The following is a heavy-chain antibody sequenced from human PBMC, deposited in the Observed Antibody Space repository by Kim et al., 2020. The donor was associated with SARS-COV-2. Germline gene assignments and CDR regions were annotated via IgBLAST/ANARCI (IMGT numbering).Heavy chain of an antibody. V-gene: IGHV4-39*01. J-gene: IGHJ4*02. Sequence: KPSLKSRFTIYVDTPKNQFSLNLSSVTAADTAVYYCARPHRKWLRSAWDYWGQGTLVTVYS. CDR3: ARPHRKWLRSAWDY. D-gene: IGHD5-12*01.